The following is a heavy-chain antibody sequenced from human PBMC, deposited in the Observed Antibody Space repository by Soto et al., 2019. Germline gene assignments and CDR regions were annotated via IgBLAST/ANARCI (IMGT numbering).Heavy chain of an antibody. Sequence: VGTSETLSLTCTVSGGSISSSSYYWGWIRQPPGKGLEWIGSIYYSGSTYYNPSLKSRVTISVDTSKNQFSLKLSSVTAADTAVYYCARPYDYGDYETGKNYYYMDVWGKGTTVTVSS. CDR3: ARPYDYGDYETGKNYYYMDV. CDR1: GGSISSSSYY. D-gene: IGHD4-17*01. V-gene: IGHV4-39*01. J-gene: IGHJ6*03. CDR2: IYYSGST.